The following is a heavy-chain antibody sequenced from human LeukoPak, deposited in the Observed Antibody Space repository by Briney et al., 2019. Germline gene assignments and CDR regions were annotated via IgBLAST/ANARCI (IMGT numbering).Heavy chain of an antibody. CDR1: GDAISGDY. J-gene: IGHJ4*02. D-gene: IGHD5-18*01. Sequence: SETLSLTCSVSGDAISGDYWSWIRQPPGKGLEWIGDIYSSGSTSYNPSLKSRVTISVDTSENQFSLKLRSVTAADTAKYYCARGYSFALYYFDYWGQGPLVTVSS. CDR3: ARGYSFALYYFDY. CDR2: IYSSGST. V-gene: IGHV4-59*01.